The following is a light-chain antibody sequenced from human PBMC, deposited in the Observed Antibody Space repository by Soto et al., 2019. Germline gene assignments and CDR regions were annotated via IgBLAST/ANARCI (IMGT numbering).Light chain of an antibody. V-gene: IGKV1-6*01. CDR3: IQDYNYPLT. CDR2: TAS. J-gene: IGKJ4*01. Sequence: AIQMTQSRSSLSASVGDRVTITCWASQVIRSELGWYQQKPGKAPNLLIYTASTLQSGVPSRFSGSGSGTDFTLTISSLQPEDFATYYCIQDYNYPLTFGGGTKVDIK. CDR1: QVIRSE.